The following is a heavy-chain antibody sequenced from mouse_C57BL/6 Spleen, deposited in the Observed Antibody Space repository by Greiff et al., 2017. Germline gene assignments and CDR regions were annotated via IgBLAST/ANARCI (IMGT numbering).Heavy chain of an antibody. CDR3: ASEGGGYDVGVSMDY. CDR2: INPSNGGT. J-gene: IGHJ4*01. V-gene: IGHV1-53*01. Sequence: QVQLQQPGTELVKPGASVKLSCKASGYTFTSYWMHWVKQRPGQGLEWIGNINPSNGGTNYNEKFKSKATLTVDKSSSTAYMQLSSMTSEDSAVYYCASEGGGYDVGVSMDYWGQGTSVTVSS. CDR1: GYTFTSYW. D-gene: IGHD2-2*01.